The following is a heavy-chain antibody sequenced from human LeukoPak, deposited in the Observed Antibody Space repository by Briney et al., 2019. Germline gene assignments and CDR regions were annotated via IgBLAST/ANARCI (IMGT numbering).Heavy chain of an antibody. V-gene: IGHV3-48*03. CDR2: ISSRGGTI. CDR1: GFTFSSYE. J-gene: IGHJ6*02. CDR3: AKGYYYYGMDV. Sequence: GGSMRLSCAASGFTFSSYEMNWVRQAPGGGLEGVSHISSRGGTIHYADSVKGRFTISRDNAKNSVYLQMNSLRAEDTAVYYRAKGYYYYGMDVWGQGTTVTVSS.